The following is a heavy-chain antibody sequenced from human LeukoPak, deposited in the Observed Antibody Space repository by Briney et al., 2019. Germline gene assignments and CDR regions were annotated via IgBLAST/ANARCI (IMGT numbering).Heavy chain of an antibody. CDR2: IYYSGST. D-gene: IGHD3-22*01. Sequence: PSETLSLTCTVSGGSISSYYWSWIRQPPGKGLEWIGYIYYSGSTNYNPSLKSRVTISVDTSKNQFSLKLSSVTAADTAVYYCAREDYYDSRGYYFDCWGQGTLVTVSS. V-gene: IGHV4-59*08. J-gene: IGHJ4*02. CDR1: GGSISSYY. CDR3: AREDYYDSRGYYFDC.